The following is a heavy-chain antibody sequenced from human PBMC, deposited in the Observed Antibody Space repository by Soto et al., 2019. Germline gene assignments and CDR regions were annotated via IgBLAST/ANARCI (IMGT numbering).Heavy chain of an antibody. J-gene: IGHJ6*02. CDR3: ARELPQRQGRNMDV. Sequence: SETLSLTCTVTGGSMTSGGQYWTWIRHRPGGGLEWFGYINHRGSLYYNPSLKSRVSMSVDTSKNQFSLNLSSVTAADTAVYYCARELPQRQGRNMDVWGQGTTVTVSS. V-gene: IGHV4-31*03. D-gene: IGHD1-1*01. CDR1: GGSMTSGGQY. CDR2: INHRGSL.